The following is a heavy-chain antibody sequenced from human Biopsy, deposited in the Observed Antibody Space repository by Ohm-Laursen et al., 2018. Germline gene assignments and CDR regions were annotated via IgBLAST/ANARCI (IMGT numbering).Heavy chain of an antibody. D-gene: IGHD1-14*01. CDR3: ARDTELLSIGLDYNFGMVV. CDR2: IIPIFNTP. Sequence: SSVKVSCKVSGDRFSNYPISWVRQAPGQGLEWTGGIIPIFNTPKYAQRFQGRVTITADRSTTTAYMELSSLRSEDTAVYYCARDTELLSIGLDYNFGMVVWGQGTTVTVSS. V-gene: IGHV1-69*06. J-gene: IGHJ6*02. CDR1: GDRFSNYP.